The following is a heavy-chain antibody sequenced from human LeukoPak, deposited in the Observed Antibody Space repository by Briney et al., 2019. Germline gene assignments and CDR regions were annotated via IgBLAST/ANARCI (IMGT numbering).Heavy chain of an antibody. Sequence: GESLKISCKGSGYFFSTYWIGWVRQMPGKGLEWIGIIYPGDSDARYSPSFQGQVSMSVDKSSSTAYLQWSSPKASDTAMYYCARHLDTTLTSDGFDIWGQGTMVTVSS. CDR3: ARHLDTTLTSDGFDI. D-gene: IGHD5-18*01. J-gene: IGHJ3*02. CDR2: IYPGDSDA. CDR1: GYFFSTYW. V-gene: IGHV5-51*01.